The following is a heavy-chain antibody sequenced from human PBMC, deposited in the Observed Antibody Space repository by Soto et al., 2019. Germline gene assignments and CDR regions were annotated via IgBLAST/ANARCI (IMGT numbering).Heavy chain of an antibody. CDR3: AEEIPLARGGAGY. J-gene: IGHJ4*02. CDR2: INHGGST. Sequence: QVQLQQWGAGLLKPSETLSLTCAVYGGSFSGYYWSWIRQPPGKGLEWIGEINHGGSTNYNPSLKSRVHISVDPSKNQFSLKRRCVTAAATAVDYCAEEIPLARGGAGYWGQGTVVSVSS. D-gene: IGHD3-10*01. CDR1: GGSFSGYY. V-gene: IGHV4-34*01.